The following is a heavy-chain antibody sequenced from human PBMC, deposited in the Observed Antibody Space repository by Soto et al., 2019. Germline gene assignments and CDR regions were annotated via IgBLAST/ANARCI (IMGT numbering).Heavy chain of an antibody. CDR2: FDPEDGET. V-gene: IGHV1-24*01. CDR1: GYTLTELS. D-gene: IGHD3-22*01. Sequence: GASVKVSCKVSGYTLTELSMHWVRQAPGKGLEWMGGFDPEDGETIYAQKFQGRVTMTEDTSTDTAYMELSSLRSEDTAVYYCATAMIVVVTTGHDYWGQGTLVTVSS. J-gene: IGHJ4*02. CDR3: ATAMIVVVTTGHDY.